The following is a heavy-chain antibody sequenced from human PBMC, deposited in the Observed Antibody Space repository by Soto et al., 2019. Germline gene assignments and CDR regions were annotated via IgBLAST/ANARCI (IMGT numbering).Heavy chain of an antibody. Sequence: QVQLVQSGAEVKKPGTSVKVSCEASGYTFTDYYMHWVRQAPGQGLEWMGWINSSSGGTNYAQKFQGRVTMTRDTSITTVYMELRRLRSDDTAVYYCARDSPSLAYCGGDCYSIDYWGQGTLVTVSS. CDR2: INSSSGGT. V-gene: IGHV1-2*02. CDR1: GYTFTDYY. CDR3: ARDSPSLAYCGGDCYSIDY. J-gene: IGHJ4*02. D-gene: IGHD2-21*02.